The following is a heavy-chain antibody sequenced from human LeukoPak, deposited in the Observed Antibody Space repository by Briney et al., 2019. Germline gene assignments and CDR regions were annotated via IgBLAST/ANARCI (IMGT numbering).Heavy chain of an antibody. Sequence: GGCLRLSCAASGFTFSGSAMSCVRQAPEEGLEWVSLISYSGANSYYTDSVRGRFTISRDNSKDTLFLQMNSLRAEDTAIYYCARDMQLSTWGLGTMVTVSS. D-gene: IGHD3-16*02. CDR2: ISYSGANS. J-gene: IGHJ3*01. V-gene: IGHV3-23*01. CDR1: GFTFSGSA. CDR3: ARDMQLST.